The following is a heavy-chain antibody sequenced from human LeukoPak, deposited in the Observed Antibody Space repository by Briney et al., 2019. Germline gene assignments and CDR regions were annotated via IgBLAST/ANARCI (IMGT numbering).Heavy chain of an antibody. J-gene: IGHJ3*02. V-gene: IGHV3-30-3*01. D-gene: IGHD1-26*01. CDR3: ARDSGSLTLRAFDI. CDR2: ISYDGSNK. Sequence: PGGSLRLSCAASGFTFSSYAMHWVRQAPGKGLEWVAVISYDGSNKYYADSVKGRFTISRDNAKNSLYLQMNSLRAEDTAVYYCARDSGSLTLRAFDIWGQGTMVTVSS. CDR1: GFTFSSYA.